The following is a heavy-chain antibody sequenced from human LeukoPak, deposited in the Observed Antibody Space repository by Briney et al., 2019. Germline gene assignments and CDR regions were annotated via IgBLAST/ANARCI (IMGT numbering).Heavy chain of an antibody. Sequence: GGSLRLSCAASGFTFSSYSMNWVRQAPGKGLEWVAVLYSSGYKYFADSVKGRFTISRDNSKNTVYLQMNSLRAEDTAVYYCAREGSARYSGSASLVYYFDNWGQGTLVAVSS. CDR1: GFTFSSYS. J-gene: IGHJ4*02. CDR2: LYSSGYK. V-gene: IGHV3-66*01. CDR3: AREGSARYSGSASLVYYFDN. D-gene: IGHD3-10*01.